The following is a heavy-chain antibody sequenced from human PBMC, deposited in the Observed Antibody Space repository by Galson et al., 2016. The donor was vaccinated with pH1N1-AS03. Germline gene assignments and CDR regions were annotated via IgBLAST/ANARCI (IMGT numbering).Heavy chain of an antibody. Sequence: CAASGFRLTSIAMTWVRQASGKGLEWVSGVVTSGDTYFADSVKGRFSISRDDSKNTMYLQMDSLGVEDTAIYYCAKDRVYDDSQWVFDYWGQGNPVTVSS. D-gene: IGHD5/OR15-5a*01. V-gene: IGHV3-23*01. CDR2: VVTSGDT. CDR3: AKDRVYDDSQWVFDY. J-gene: IGHJ4*02. CDR1: GFRLTSIA.